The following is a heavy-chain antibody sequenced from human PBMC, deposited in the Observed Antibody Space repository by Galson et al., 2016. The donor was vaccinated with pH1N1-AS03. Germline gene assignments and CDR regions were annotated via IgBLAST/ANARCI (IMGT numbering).Heavy chain of an antibody. CDR2: ISYDGSNK. V-gene: IGHV3-30*03. D-gene: IGHD2/OR15-2a*01. CDR1: GFSFSTYV. J-gene: IGHJ4*02. CDR3: ATRILS. Sequence: SLRLSCAASGFSFSTYVMHWVRQAPGKGLEWVAVISYDGSNKYHADSVQGRFTISRDNSKNTLYLEMNSLRADDTAVYYCATRILSGGQGTLVTVSS.